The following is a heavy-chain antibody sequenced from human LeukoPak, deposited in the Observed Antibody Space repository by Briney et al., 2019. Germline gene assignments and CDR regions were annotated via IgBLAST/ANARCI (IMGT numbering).Heavy chain of an antibody. J-gene: IGHJ4*02. Sequence: GGSLRLSCAASGFTFSSYSMNWVRQAPGKGLEWVSSISSSSSYIYYADSVKGRFTISRDNAKNTLYLEMNGLRAEDTAVYYCARVTVGNYFWDYWGQGTLVTVSS. CDR2: ISSSSSYI. CDR3: ARVTVGNYFWDY. V-gene: IGHV3-21*01. D-gene: IGHD1-26*01. CDR1: GFTFSSYS.